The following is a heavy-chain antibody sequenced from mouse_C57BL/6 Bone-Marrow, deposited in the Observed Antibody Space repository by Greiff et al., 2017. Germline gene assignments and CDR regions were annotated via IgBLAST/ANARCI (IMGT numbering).Heavy chain of an antibody. Sequence: QVQLQQSGAELARPGASVKLSCTASGYTFTSYGISWVKQRTGQGLEWIGEIYPRSGNTYYNEKFKGKATLTADKSSSTAYLELRSLTSEDSAVYFCARRDYGSSYVSWYFDVWGTGTTVTVSS. CDR3: ARRDYGSSYVSWYFDV. CDR2: IYPRSGNT. J-gene: IGHJ1*03. D-gene: IGHD1-1*01. V-gene: IGHV1-81*01. CDR1: GYTFTSYG.